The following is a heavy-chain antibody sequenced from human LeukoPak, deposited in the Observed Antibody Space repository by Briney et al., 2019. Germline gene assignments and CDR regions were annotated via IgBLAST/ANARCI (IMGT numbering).Heavy chain of an antibody. V-gene: IGHV4-34*01. CDR3: ARGGRFYYYDSSGYYPRQYYFDY. Sequence: SETLSLTCAVYGGSFSGYYWSWIRQPPGKGLEWIGEINHSGSTNYNPSLKSRVTISVDTSKNQFSLKLSSVTAADTAVYYCARGGRFYYYDSSGYYPRQYYFDYWGQGTLVTVSS. D-gene: IGHD3-22*01. J-gene: IGHJ4*02. CDR1: GGSFSGYY. CDR2: INHSGST.